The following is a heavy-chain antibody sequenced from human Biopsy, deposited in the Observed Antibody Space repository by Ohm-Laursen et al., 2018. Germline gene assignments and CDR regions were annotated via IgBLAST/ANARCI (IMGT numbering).Heavy chain of an antibody. CDR1: GRTFSDYR. D-gene: IGHD4-17*01. V-gene: IGHV4-34*08. CDR3: GNEVYGRDY. Sequence: TLSLTCVVFGRTFSDYRWTWIRQPPGKGLEWIGQINQSGSTNYNPSLKSRVTISADASKYEFSLRLTSVTAADTAVYFCGNEVYGRDYWGLGAQVTVSS. CDR2: INQSGST. J-gene: IGHJ4*02.